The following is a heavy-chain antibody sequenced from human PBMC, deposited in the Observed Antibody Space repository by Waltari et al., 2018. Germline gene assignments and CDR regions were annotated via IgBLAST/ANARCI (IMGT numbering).Heavy chain of an antibody. CDR3: ARQATTYDFDS. V-gene: IGHV1-2*02. CDR1: GYTFTEYY. CDR2: INPNSGGT. J-gene: IGHJ4*02. Sequence: QVQLVQSGAEVKKPGASVKVSCKTSGYTFTEYYMHWVRQAPGQGLAWMGWINPNSGGTNYAQNFQGRVPMTRDTSISTVYMELSGLRSDDTAMYYCARQATTYDFDSWGQGTLVIVSS. D-gene: IGHD5-12*01.